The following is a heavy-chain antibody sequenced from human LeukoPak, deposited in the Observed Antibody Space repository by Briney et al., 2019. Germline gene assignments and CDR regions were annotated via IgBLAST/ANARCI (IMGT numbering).Heavy chain of an antibody. D-gene: IGHD6-25*01. CDR2: MNPNSGNT. CDR3: ARGPPRTGRERLFDY. Sequence: GASVKVSCKASGYTFTSYDINWVRHATGQGLEWMGWMNPNSGNTGYAQKFQGRVTMTRNTSISTAYMELSSLRSEDTAVYYCARGPPRTGRERLFDYWGQGTLVSVSS. J-gene: IGHJ4*02. CDR1: GYTFTSYD. V-gene: IGHV1-8*01.